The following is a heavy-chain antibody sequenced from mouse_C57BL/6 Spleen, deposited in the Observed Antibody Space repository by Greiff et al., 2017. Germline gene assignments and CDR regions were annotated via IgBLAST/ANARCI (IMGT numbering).Heavy chain of an antibody. D-gene: IGHD1-1*02. CDR1: GFTFSDYY. Sequence: DVQLQESEGGLVQPGSSMKLSCTASGFTFSDYYMAWVRQVPEKGLEWVANINYDGSSTYYLDSLKSRFIISRDNAKNILYLQMSSLKSEDTATYYCARDGNYFDYWGQGTTLTVSS. CDR3: ARDGNYFDY. J-gene: IGHJ2*01. V-gene: IGHV5-16*01. CDR2: INYDGSST.